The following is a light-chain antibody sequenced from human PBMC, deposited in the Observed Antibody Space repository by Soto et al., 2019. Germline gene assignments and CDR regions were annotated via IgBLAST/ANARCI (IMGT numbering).Light chain of an antibody. CDR1: SSDIGTYNY. J-gene: IGLJ2*01. CDR2: DVT. V-gene: IGLV2-14*03. Sequence: QSALTQPASVSASPGQSLTISCTGTSSDIGTYNYVAWYQQHPDRAPKLIIYDVTHRPSGVSDRFSGSKSGNTASLTISGXXXXXXXXXYXSXYTTSSNLIFGGGTKVTVL. CDR3: SXYTTSSNLI.